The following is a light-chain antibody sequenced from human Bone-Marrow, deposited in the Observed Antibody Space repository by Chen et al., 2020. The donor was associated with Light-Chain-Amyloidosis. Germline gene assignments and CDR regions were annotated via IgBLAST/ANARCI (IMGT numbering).Light chain of an antibody. V-gene: IGLV3-21*02. CDR1: NIGSTS. Sequence: SYVLTQPSSVSVAPGQTATIACGGNNIGSTSVHWYQQTPGQAPLLVVYDDSDRPPGIPGRLSGSTSGNTATLTISRVEAGDEADYYCQVWDRSSDRPVFGGGTKLTVL. CDR2: DDS. J-gene: IGLJ3*02. CDR3: QVWDRSSDRPV.